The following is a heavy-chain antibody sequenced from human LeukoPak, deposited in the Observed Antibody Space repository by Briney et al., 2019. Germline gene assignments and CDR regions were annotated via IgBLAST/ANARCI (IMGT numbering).Heavy chain of an antibody. J-gene: IGHJ5*02. V-gene: IGHV4-4*07. D-gene: IGHD2-2*01. CDR1: GGSIGSYY. CDR2: IYTGGSN. CDR3: PREVGCSSPRCRYQRFVP. Sequence: SETLSLTCTVSGGSIGSYYWSWIRQPAGKGLEWIGRIYTGGSNNYNPSLKSRVTTSVDTSKNQFSLKLSSVTAADTAVHYCPREVGCSSPRCRYQRFVPSGQGALVTVSS.